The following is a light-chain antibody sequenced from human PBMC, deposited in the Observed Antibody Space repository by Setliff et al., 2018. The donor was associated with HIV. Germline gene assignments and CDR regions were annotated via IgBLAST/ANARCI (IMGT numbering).Light chain of an antibody. CDR1: NSDIGSHDY. J-gene: IGLJ1*01. V-gene: IGLV2-14*03. CDR3: ASHRDTNTLEV. CDR2: SVT. Sequence: QSVLTQPASVSGSPGQSITISCSGTNSDIGSHDYVSWYQQHPGKAPKLIIFSVTYRPSGVSDRFSGSKSGNTASLTISGLQPEDEADYYCASHRDTNTLEVFGNGTKGTV.